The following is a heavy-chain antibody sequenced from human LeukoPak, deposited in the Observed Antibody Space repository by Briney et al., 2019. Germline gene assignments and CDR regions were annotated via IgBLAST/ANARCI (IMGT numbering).Heavy chain of an antibody. CDR3: ARVPGGGTAAN. D-gene: IGHD1-7*01. Sequence: PSETLSLTCTVSGGSASSGSYYWSWIRQPPGKGLEWIGYIYYSGSTNYNPSLKSRVAISVDTSKNQFSLRLSSVTAADTAVYYCARVPGGGTAANWGQGTMVTVSS. CDR2: IYYSGST. J-gene: IGHJ3*01. V-gene: IGHV4-61*01. CDR1: GGSASSGSYY.